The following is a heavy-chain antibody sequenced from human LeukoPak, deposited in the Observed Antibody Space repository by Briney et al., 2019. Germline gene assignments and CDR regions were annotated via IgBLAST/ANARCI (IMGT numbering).Heavy chain of an antibody. CDR1: VGSFRHNY. Sequence: SETLSLTCTVYVGSFRHNYWNCIRQPPGRGLEWIGELHPSGTTTYNPSLESRVSISVDTPNHQFSLTVTSVTAADTAIYYCARGVDSAKVGYWGRGTLVTVSS. J-gene: IGHJ4*02. CDR3: ARGVDSAKVGY. CDR2: LHPSGTT. V-gene: IGHV4-34*01. D-gene: IGHD3-3*01.